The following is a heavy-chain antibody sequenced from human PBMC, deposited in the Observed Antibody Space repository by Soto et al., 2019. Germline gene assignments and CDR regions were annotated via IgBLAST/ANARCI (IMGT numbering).Heavy chain of an antibody. Sequence: GGSLRLSCAVSGFTFSSHAMSWVRQAPGKGLECVSSISSDGSLTGYADSVKGRFTIPRDNAKNTLYLQMNSLRAEDTAVYYCASGFTRGGAFDIWGQGTMVTVSS. V-gene: IGHV3-74*01. CDR1: GFTFSSHA. D-gene: IGHD3-16*01. J-gene: IGHJ3*02. CDR2: ISSDGSLT. CDR3: ASGFTRGGAFDI.